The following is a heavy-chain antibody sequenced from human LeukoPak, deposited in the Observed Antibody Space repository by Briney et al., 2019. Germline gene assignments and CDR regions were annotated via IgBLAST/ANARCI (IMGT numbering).Heavy chain of an antibody. CDR2: IYNSAGT. V-gene: IGHV4-38-2*01. D-gene: IGHD3-10*01. Sequence: PSETLSLTCVVSGYSITNGDYWGWIRQSPGKGLEWIASIYNSAGTHYNPSLRSRVTILVDTSKNEFSLKMRSVTAADTAVYYCARNSTSGFFDYWGQGTLATVSS. J-gene: IGHJ4*02. CDR1: GYSITNGDY. CDR3: ARNSTSGFFDY.